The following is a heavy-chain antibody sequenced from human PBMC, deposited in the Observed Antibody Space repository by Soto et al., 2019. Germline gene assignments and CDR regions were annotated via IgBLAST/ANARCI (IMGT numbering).Heavy chain of an antibody. J-gene: IGHJ6*02. V-gene: IGHV4-31*03. D-gene: IGHD6-13*01. CDR2: IYYSGST. CDR1: GGSISSGGYY. Sequence: SETLSLTCTVSGGSISSGGYYWSWIRQHPGKGLEWIGYIYYSGSTYYNPSLKSRVTISVDTSKNQFSLKLSSVTAADTAVYYCARDRDSSSWYYYYGMDVWGQGTTVTVSS. CDR3: ARDRDSSSWYYYYGMDV.